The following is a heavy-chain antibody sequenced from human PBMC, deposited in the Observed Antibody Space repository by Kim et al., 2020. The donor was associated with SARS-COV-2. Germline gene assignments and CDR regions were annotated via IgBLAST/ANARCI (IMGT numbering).Heavy chain of an antibody. Sequence: NPSLKGRVTISVDTTKNQFYLGRSSVTAADTAVYYCARDIGWPTGSLDYWGQGTLVTVSS. D-gene: IGHD4-17*01. J-gene: IGHJ4*02. V-gene: IGHV4-31*02. CDR3: ARDIGWPTGSLDY.